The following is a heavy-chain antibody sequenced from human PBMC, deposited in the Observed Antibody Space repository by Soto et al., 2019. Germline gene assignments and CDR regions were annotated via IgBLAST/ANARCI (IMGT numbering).Heavy chain of an antibody. V-gene: IGHV1-18*01. CDR3: ARASGGGVGTTSY. CDR2: ISAYNGKT. J-gene: IGHJ4*01. D-gene: IGHD3-3*01. CDR1: GYTFSNYG. Sequence: ASVKVSCKTSGYTFSNYGISWMRQVPGQGLEWMGWISAYNGKTNYAQKFQGRVTMTTDASTNTAHMELRSLRSDDTAVYYCARASGGGVGTTSYWGHGTPVTVSX.